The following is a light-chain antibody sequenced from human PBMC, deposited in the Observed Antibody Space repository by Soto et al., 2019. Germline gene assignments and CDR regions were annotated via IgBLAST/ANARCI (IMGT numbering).Light chain of an antibody. V-gene: IGKV4-1*01. CDR1: QSVFYSSNNKNY. CDR3: QQYYSTTWT. CDR2: WAS. Sequence: DIVLTQSPDSLAVSLGERATINCKSSQSVFYSSNNKNYLAWYQQKPGQPPKLLIYWASTRESGVPDRFSGSGSGTDFTLTISSLKAEDVAVYYCQQYYSTTWTFGQGTKVEIK. J-gene: IGKJ1*01.